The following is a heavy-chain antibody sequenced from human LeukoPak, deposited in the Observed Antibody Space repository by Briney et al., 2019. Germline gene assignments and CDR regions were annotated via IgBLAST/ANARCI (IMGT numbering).Heavy chain of an antibody. CDR3: LRDFYGY. CDR1: GFTFSHYS. V-gene: IGHV3-21*01. J-gene: IGHJ4*02. Sequence: NPGGSLRLSCVASGFTFSHYSMNWVRQAPGKGLEWVSSIRFTGSYIYYADSVKGRFTISRDDAKNSLFLQMNSLRVEDTAVYYCLRDFYGYWGQGALVAVSS. D-gene: IGHD2/OR15-2a*01. CDR2: IRFTGSYI.